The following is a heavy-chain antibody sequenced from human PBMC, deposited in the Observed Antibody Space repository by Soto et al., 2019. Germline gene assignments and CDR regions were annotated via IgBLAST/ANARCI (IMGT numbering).Heavy chain of an antibody. CDR1: GGSISSGGYY. D-gene: IGHD4-17*01. Sequence: QVQLQESGPGLVKPSQTLSLTCTVSGGSISSGGYYWSWIRQHPVKGLEWIGYIYYSGSNYYNPSLKSRVTISVYTSKNQFSLKLSSVTAADTAVYYCARDYGEYVYFDLWGRGTLVTLSS. CDR3: ARDYGEYVYFDL. V-gene: IGHV4-31*03. CDR2: IYYSGSN. J-gene: IGHJ2*01.